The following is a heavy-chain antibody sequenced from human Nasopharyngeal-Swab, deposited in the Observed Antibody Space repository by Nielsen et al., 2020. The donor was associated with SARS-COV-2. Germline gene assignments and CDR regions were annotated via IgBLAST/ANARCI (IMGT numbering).Heavy chain of an antibody. CDR3: ARGRRSISMIVVVIATAHFYFDS. CDR1: GGSFSGYY. V-gene: IGHV4-34*01. D-gene: IGHD3-22*01. Sequence: SETLSLTCAVYGGSFSGYYWSWIRQPPGKGLEWIGEINHSRTTSYNPSLKSRVTISSDTSKNQFSLKLSSVTAADTAVYYCARGRRSISMIVVVIATAHFYFDSWGRGTLVTVTS. J-gene: IGHJ4*02. CDR2: INHSRTT.